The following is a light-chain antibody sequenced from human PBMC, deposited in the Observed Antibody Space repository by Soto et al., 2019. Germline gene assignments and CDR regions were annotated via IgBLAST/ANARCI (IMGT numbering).Light chain of an antibody. CDR2: GAS. CDR3: QQYGSSPTWT. CDR1: QSVSSNY. V-gene: IGKV3-20*01. Sequence: EIVLTQSPCTLSLSPGERATLSCRASQSVSSNYLAWYQQKPGQAPRLLIYGASTRATGIPDRFSGSGSGTDFTLTISRLEPEDSAVYYCQQYGSSPTWTFGQGTKA. J-gene: IGKJ1*01.